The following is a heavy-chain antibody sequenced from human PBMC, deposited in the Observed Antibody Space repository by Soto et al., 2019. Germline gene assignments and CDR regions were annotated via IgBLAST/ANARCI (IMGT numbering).Heavy chain of an antibody. CDR1: GYTFTTYG. J-gene: IGHJ5*02. D-gene: IGHD3-16*01. CDR3: ARVVSDNTESYVHWFDP. V-gene: IGHV1-18*01. Sequence: QVQLVQSGAEVKKPGASVKVSCKASGYTFTTYGISWVRQAPGQGLEWLGWISANNGDSNYAQKLQGRVTMTTDTATETVYMELNSLRSDDTAVYYCARVVSDNTESYVHWFDPWGQGTLVTVSS. CDR2: ISANNGDS.